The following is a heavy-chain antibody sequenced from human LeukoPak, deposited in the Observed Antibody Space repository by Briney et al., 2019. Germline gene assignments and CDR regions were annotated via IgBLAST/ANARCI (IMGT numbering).Heavy chain of an antibody. Sequence: PGGSLRLSCAASGFTFSSYAMHWARQAPGKGLEWVSSISSSSSYIYYADSVKGRFTISRDNAKNSLYLQMNSLRAEDTAVYYCAELGITMIGGVWGKGTTVTISS. J-gene: IGHJ6*04. CDR1: GFTFSSYA. CDR3: AELGITMIGGV. D-gene: IGHD3-10*02. CDR2: ISSSSSYI. V-gene: IGHV3-21*01.